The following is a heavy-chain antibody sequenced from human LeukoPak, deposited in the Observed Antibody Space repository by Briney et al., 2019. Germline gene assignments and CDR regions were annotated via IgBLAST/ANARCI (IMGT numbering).Heavy chain of an antibody. J-gene: IGHJ4*02. D-gene: IGHD3-9*01. CDR2: ISAYNGNT. CDR1: GYTFTSYG. CDR3: ARAELELRYFDWLLFGDY. V-gene: IGHV1-18*01. Sequence: ASVKASCKASGYTFTSYGINWVRQAPGQGLEWMGWISAYNGNTNYAQKLQGRVTMTTETSTNTAYMELRSLRSDDTAVYYCARAELELRYFDWLLFGDYWGQGTLVTVSS.